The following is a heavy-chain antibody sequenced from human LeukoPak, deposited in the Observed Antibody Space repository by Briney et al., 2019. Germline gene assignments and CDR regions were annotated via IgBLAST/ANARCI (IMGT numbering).Heavy chain of an antibody. CDR2: FDPEDGET. CDR1: GYTLTELS. J-gene: IGHJ4*02. Sequence: ASVKVSCKVSGYTLTELSMHWVRQAPGKGLEWMGGFDPEDGETIYAQKFQGRVTMTEDTSTDTAYMELSSLRSEDTAVYYCATGGSYGYSSSSLEFDYWGQGTLVTVSS. CDR3: ATGGSYGYSSSSLEFDY. V-gene: IGHV1-24*01. D-gene: IGHD6-6*01.